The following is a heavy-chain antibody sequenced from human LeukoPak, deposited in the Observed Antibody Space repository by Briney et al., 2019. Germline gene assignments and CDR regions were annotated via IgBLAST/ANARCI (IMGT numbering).Heavy chain of an antibody. CDR1: GFTFSNYP. CDR2: IPYDGSNN. Sequence: PGGSLRLSCAASGFTFSNYPMHWVRQAPGKGLEWVAVIPYDGSNNYYSDSVKGRFTISRDNSKNTLYLQMNSLRPEDTAVCYCAREADGSDYWGQGTLVTVSS. V-gene: IGHV3-30-3*01. J-gene: IGHJ4*02. CDR3: AREADGSDY. D-gene: IGHD3-10*01.